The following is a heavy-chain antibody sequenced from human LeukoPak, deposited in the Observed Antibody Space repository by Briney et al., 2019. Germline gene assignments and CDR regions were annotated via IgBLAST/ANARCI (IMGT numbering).Heavy chain of an antibody. CDR3: ASTGRDGQEP. CDR2: IWYDGSNK. V-gene: IGHV3-33*01. Sequence: GRSLRLSCAASGFTFSSYGMHWVRQAPGKGLEWVAVIWYDGSNKYYADSVKARFTISRDNSKNTLYLQMNSLRAEDTAVYYCASTGRDGQEPWGQGTLVTVSS. CDR1: GFTFSSYG. D-gene: IGHD2-15*01. J-gene: IGHJ5*02.